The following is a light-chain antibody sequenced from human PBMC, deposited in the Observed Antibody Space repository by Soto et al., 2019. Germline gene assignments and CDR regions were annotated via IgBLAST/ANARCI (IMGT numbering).Light chain of an antibody. J-gene: IGLJ2*01. Sequence: QSALTQPPSASGSPGQSVTISCTGTSSDVGGYNYVSWYQQHPGKAPKLTIYEVSKRPSGVPDRFSGSKSGNTASLTVSGLQAEDEADYYCSSYAGSNTVVFGGGTQLTVL. CDR3: SSYAGSNTVV. CDR1: SSDVGGYNY. CDR2: EVS. V-gene: IGLV2-8*01.